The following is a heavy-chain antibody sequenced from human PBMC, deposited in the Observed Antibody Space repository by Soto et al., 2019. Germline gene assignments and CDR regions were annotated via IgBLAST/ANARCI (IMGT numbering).Heavy chain of an antibody. CDR1: GDTFTSYG. J-gene: IGHJ6*02. CDR3: AREGLSRDYYYYGMDV. V-gene: IGHV1-2*04. CDR2: INPNSGGT. D-gene: IGHD3-10*01. Sequence: GASVKLSCKASGDTFTSYGISWVRQAPEQGLEWMGWINPNSGGTNYAQKFQGWVTMTRDTSISTAYMELSRLRSDDTAVYYCAREGLSRDYYYYGMDVWGQGTTVTVSS.